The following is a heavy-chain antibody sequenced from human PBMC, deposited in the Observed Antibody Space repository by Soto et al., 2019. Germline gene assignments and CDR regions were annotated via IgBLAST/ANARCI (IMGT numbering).Heavy chain of an antibody. D-gene: IGHD5-18*01. CDR1: GGTFSSYT. V-gene: IGHV1-69*08. Sequence: QVQLVQSGAEVKKPGSSVKVSCKASGGTFSSYTISWVRQAPGQGLEWMGRIIPILGIANYAQKFQGRVTITADKSTSTAYMELSSLRSEDTAVYYCARDPAGTLDTAEYYFDYWGQGTLVTVSS. CDR2: IIPILGIA. CDR3: ARDPAGTLDTAEYYFDY. J-gene: IGHJ4*02.